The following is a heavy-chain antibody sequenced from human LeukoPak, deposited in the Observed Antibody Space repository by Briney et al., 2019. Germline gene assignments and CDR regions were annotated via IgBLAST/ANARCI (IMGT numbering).Heavy chain of an antibody. CDR3: ARVAYCGGDCYSELDY. J-gene: IGHJ4*02. V-gene: IGHV3-74*01. D-gene: IGHD2-21*02. CDR2: INSDGSST. CDR1: GFTFSSYG. Sequence: GGSLRLSCAASGFTFSSYGMSWVRQAPGKGLVWVSRINSDGSSTSYADSVKGRFTISRDNAKNTLYLQMNSLRAEDTAVYYCARVAYCGGDCYSELDYWGQGTLVTVSS.